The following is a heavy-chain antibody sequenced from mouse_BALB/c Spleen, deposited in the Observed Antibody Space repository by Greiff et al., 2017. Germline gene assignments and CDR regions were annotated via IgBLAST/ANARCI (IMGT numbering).Heavy chain of an antibody. D-gene: IGHD2-1*01. Sequence: VQLQQSGAELVRSGASVKLSCTASGFNIKDYYMHWVKQRPEQGLEWIGWIDPENGDTEYAPKFQGKATMTADTSSNTAYLQLSSLTSEDTAVYYCNAGGNYPYYFDHWGQGTTLTVSS. CDR1: GFNIKDYY. J-gene: IGHJ2*01. V-gene: IGHV14-4*02. CDR2: IDPENGDT. CDR3: NAGGNYPYYFDH.